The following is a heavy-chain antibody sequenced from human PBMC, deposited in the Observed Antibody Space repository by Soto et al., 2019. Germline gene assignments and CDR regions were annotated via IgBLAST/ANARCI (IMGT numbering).Heavy chain of an antibody. Sequence: QVQLQQSGPGLVKPSQTLSLTCAISGDSVSSNSAAWNWIRQSPSRGLEWLGRTYYRYEWYNDYAAFVKSRITFNPDTSKNHFSLQLNSVTPEDTAVYYCARARYCSGGTCYIPFDYWGQGTLVTVSS. CDR2: TYYRYEWYN. V-gene: IGHV6-1*01. CDR1: GDSVSSNSAA. J-gene: IGHJ4*02. CDR3: ARARYCSGGTCYIPFDY. D-gene: IGHD2-15*01.